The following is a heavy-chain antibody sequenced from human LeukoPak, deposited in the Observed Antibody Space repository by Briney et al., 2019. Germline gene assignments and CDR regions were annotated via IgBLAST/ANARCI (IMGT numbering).Heavy chain of an antibody. CDR3: ARGCVVRGKRSKEYFQH. D-gene: IGHD3-10*01. CDR1: GGSFSGYY. V-gene: IGHV4-34*01. Sequence: SETLSLTCAVYGGSFSGYYWSWIRQPPGKGLEWIGEINHSGSTNYSPSLKSRVTISVDTSKNQFSLKLSSVTAADTAVYYCARGCVVRGKRSKEYFQHWGQGTLVTASS. CDR2: INHSGST. J-gene: IGHJ1*01.